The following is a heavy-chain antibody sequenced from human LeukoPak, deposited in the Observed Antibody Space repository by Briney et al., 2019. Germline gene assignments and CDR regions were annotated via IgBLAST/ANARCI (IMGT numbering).Heavy chain of an antibody. CDR3: ATSSNAPENH. V-gene: IGHV3-7*01. Sequence: GGSLRLSCAASGLTFNGYWMSWVRQAPGKGLEWVANIKEDGSAQYYVGSVKGRFTISRDNAKNSLSLQMNSLRAEDTAVYYCATSSNAPENHWGQGTLVTVSS. CDR1: GLTFNGYW. D-gene: IGHD2-2*01. CDR2: IKEDGSAQ. J-gene: IGHJ5*02.